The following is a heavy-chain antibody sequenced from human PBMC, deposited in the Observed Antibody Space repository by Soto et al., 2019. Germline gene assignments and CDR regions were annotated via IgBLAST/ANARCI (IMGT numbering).Heavy chain of an antibody. CDR3: ATSWELQPFDY. V-gene: IGHV3-7*01. CDR1: GFTFSSYW. CDR2: IKQDGSEK. D-gene: IGHD1-26*01. J-gene: IGHJ4*02. Sequence: EVQLVESGGGLVQAGGSLRLSCAASGFTFSSYWMSWVRQAPGKGLEWVANIKQDGSEKYYVDSVKGRFTISRDNAKNSLYLQMNSLRAEDTAVYYCATSWELQPFDYWGQGTLVTVSS.